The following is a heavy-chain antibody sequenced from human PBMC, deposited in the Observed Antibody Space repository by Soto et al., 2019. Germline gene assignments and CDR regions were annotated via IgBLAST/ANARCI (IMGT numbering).Heavy chain of an antibody. J-gene: IGHJ5*02. CDR2: ISSDGNNK. CDR1: GFTFDSHG. CDR3: AKDLLPNTVTTCGS. V-gene: IGHV3-30*18. Sequence: QVQLVESGGGAVQPGRSLRLSCAASGFTFDSHGMHWVRQAPGKGLEWVAVISSDGNNKYYADSVKGRFTIYRDNFNNILYLQMSSLRAEDTAVYYCAKDLLPNTVTTCGSWGQGTLVPVSS. D-gene: IGHD4-17*01.